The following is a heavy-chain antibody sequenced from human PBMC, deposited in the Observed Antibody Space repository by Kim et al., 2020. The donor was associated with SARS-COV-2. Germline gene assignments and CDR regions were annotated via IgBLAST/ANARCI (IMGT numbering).Heavy chain of an antibody. D-gene: IGHD2-21*01. V-gene: IGHV4-34*01. CDR2: INHSGST. Sequence: SETLSLTCAVYGGSFSGYYWSWIRQPPGKGLEWIGEINHSGSTNYNPSLKSRVTISVDTSKNQFSLKLSSVTAADTAVYYCARDGWAYCGGDCSDPWGQGTLVTVSS. CDR3: ARDGWAYCGGDCSDP. CDR1: GGSFSGYY. J-gene: IGHJ5*02.